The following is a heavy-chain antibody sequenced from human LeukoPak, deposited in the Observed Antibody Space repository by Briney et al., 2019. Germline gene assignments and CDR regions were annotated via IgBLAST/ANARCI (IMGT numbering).Heavy chain of an antibody. CDR1: GYRFTSYW. CDR3: ARHSFNRIRRAAHIDY. V-gene: IGHV5-51*01. Sequence: GESLQISCQGSGYRFTSYWIGWVRQMPGKGLEWMGIIYPGDSDTRYSPSFQGQVTISANKSISTAYLQWSSLKASDTAMYYCARHSFNRIRRAAHIDYWGQGTLVTVSS. D-gene: IGHD6-6*01. CDR2: IYPGDSDT. J-gene: IGHJ4*02.